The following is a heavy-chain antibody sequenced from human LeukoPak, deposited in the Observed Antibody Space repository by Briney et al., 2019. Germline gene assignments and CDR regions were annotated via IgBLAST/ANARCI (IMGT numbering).Heavy chain of an antibody. Sequence: SETLSLTCVVSGYSISSGYYWGWIRQPPGKGLEWIGSIYYSGSTYYTPSLKSRLTISVDTSKNQFSLRLSSVTAADTAVYYCARQSRVCSSTSCYGFDYWGQGTLITVSS. CDR1: GYSISSGYY. V-gene: IGHV4-38-2*01. CDR3: ARQSRVCSSTSCYGFDY. D-gene: IGHD2-2*01. J-gene: IGHJ4*02. CDR2: IYYSGST.